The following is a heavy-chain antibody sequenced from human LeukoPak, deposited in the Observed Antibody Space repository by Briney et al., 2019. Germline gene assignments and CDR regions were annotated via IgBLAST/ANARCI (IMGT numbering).Heavy chain of an antibody. D-gene: IGHD3-16*01. J-gene: IGHJ6*03. CDR1: GYSISSGYY. V-gene: IGHV4-61*01. Sequence: SETLSLTCTVSGYSISSGYYWGWIRQPPGKGLEWIGYIFYSGTTNYNPSLKSRVTISVATSKNQFSLKLSSVTAADTAVYFCARERGGSKLSGLYGRDYYYMDVWGKGTTVTVSS. CDR3: ARERGGSKLSGLYGRDYYYMDV. CDR2: IFYSGTT.